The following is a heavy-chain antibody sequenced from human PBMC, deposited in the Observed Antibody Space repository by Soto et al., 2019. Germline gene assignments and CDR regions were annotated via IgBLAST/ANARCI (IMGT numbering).Heavy chain of an antibody. CDR2: ISDGGKTI. D-gene: IGHD2-8*02. J-gene: IGHJ3*01. CDR3: VKEYCTGGTCFDAFDL. CDR1: GFIFSDYE. Sequence: PGGSLTLSCAASGFIFSDYEVDWVRQAPGKGLEWIAYISDGGKTIHYAASVKGRFTISRDDAKNSLYLQMNNLRAEDTAVYFCVKEYCTGGTCFDAFDLWGQGTMVTVSS. V-gene: IGHV3-48*03.